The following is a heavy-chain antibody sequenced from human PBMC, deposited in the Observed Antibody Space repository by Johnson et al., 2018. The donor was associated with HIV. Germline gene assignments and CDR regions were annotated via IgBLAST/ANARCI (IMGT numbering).Heavy chain of an antibody. CDR2: ISGSGGST. J-gene: IGHJ3*02. D-gene: IGHD5-24*01. V-gene: IGHV3-66*02. CDR3: ARGPSGRWLQTDAFDI. Sequence: VQLVESGGGLVRPGGSLRLSCAPSTFSVSSNSMTWVRQAPGKGLEWISAISGSGGSTYYADSVKGRFTISRDNSKNTLYLQMNSLRAEDTAVYYCARGPSGRWLQTDAFDIWGQGTMVTVSS. CDR1: TFSVSSNS.